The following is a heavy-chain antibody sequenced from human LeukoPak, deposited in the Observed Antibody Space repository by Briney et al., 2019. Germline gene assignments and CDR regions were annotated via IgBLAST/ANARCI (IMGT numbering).Heavy chain of an antibody. Sequence: GGSLRLSCAASGFTLSTYAMSWVRQAPGKGLEWISGSGGRTYYADSVKGRFTISRDNSKNTLYLQMNSLRAEDTAVYYCAKGESNWKPNWFDPWGQGTLVTVSS. V-gene: IGHV3-23*01. J-gene: IGHJ5*02. CDR1: GFTLSTYA. D-gene: IGHD1-1*01. CDR2: SGSGGRT. CDR3: AKGESNWKPNWFDP.